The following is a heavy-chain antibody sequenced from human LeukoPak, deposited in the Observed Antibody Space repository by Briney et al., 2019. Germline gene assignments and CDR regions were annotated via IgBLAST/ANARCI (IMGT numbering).Heavy chain of an antibody. J-gene: IGHJ4*02. CDR3: ARSPNILTAINDH. CDR2: VSAYNGHT. D-gene: IGHD3-9*01. Sequence: GASVKVSCKASGYTFTTYAISWVRQAPGQGLEWMGWVSAYNGHTSYAQQFQGRVTMTTDTSTSTGYMDLESLRSDDTAVYYCARSPNILTAINDHWGQGTLVTVSS. V-gene: IGHV1-18*01. CDR1: GYTFTTYA.